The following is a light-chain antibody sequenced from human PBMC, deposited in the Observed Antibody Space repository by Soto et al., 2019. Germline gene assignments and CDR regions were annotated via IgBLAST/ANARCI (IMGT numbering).Light chain of an antibody. CDR1: QSVDIW. CDR3: QHYSGHSPWT. J-gene: IGKJ1*01. Sequence: DIQMTQSPSTLSASIGDRVTITCRASQSVDIWLAWFQQKPGKAPKVMIYKVPTVASGVPSRFNGGGSGSEFTLTISSLQPDDFASSHCQHYSGHSPWTFGQGTKVEIK. V-gene: IGKV1-5*03. CDR2: KVP.